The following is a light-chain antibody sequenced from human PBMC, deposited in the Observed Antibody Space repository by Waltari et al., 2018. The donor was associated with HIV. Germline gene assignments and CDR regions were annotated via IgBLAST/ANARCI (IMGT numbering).Light chain of an antibody. CDR1: RSDIGDYDF. J-gene: IGLJ1*01. V-gene: IGLV2-14*03. CDR2: DVI. Sequence: QSALTQPPSVSGSPGQSITISCTGTRSDIGDYDFVAWYQQHPGKAPKLMIYDVIQRPSGVSFRFSGSKSGNTASLTISGLQAEDEADYYCSSYSRTSTFVFGPGTKVTVL. CDR3: SSYSRTSTFV.